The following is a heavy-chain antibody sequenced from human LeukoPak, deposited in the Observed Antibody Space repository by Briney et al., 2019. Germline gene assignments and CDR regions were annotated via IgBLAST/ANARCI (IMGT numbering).Heavy chain of an antibody. D-gene: IGHD2-2*01. Sequence: ASVEVSCKASGYTFTVYYMYWVRQAPGQGLEWMGWINPNSGGTNYAQTFQGRVTMTRDTSISTAYMELSRLSSDDTAVYYCARASSRTRPLIVVVPAAMVNFDYWGQGTLVTVSS. CDR3: ARASSRTRPLIVVVPAAMVNFDY. V-gene: IGHV1-2*02. CDR1: GYTFTVYY. CDR2: INPNSGGT. J-gene: IGHJ4*02.